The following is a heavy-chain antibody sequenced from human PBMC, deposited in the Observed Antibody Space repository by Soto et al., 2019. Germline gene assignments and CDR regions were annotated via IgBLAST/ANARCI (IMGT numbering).Heavy chain of an antibody. V-gene: IGHV4-30-2*01. CDR3: ARDQYENNAYDAFDI. CDR2: IYQDGST. D-gene: IGHD2-2*01. CDR1: GGSINSGVYS. Sequence: SETLSLTCTVSGGSINSGVYSWSWIRQPPGKGLEWVGCIYQDGSTKHNPSLKGRVAISVDRSKNQLSLNLNSVTAADTAVYYCARDQYENNAYDAFDIWGQGKMVTVSS. J-gene: IGHJ3*02.